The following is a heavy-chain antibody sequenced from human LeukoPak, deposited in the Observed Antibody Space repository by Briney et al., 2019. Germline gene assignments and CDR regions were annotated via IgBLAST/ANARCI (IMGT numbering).Heavy chain of an antibody. CDR3: ARQRYYYGSGSYPSYYYYYMDV. Sequence: SETLSLTCAVYGGSFSGYYWSWIRQPPGKGLEWIGEINHSGTTNYNPSLKSRVTISVDTSKNQFSLKLNSVTAADTAVYYCARQRYYYGSGSYPSYYYYYMDVWGKGTTVTISS. V-gene: IGHV4-34*01. J-gene: IGHJ6*03. CDR1: GGSFSGYY. CDR2: INHSGTT. D-gene: IGHD3-10*01.